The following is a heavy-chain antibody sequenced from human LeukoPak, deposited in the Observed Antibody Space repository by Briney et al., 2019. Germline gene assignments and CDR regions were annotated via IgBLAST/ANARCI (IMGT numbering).Heavy chain of an antibody. CDR2: IYYSGST. CDR1: DGSISRYY. V-gene: IGHV4-59*08. CDR3: ARGVCTSTSCFAGDYGMDV. Sequence: PTETLSLTCTVSDGSISRYYWSWIRQPPGKGLEWIGYIYYSGSTKYNPSLKSRVTISVDTSKNQFSLKLSSVTAADTAVYYCARGVCTSTSCFAGDYGMDVWGQGTTVTVSS. J-gene: IGHJ6*02. D-gene: IGHD2-2*01.